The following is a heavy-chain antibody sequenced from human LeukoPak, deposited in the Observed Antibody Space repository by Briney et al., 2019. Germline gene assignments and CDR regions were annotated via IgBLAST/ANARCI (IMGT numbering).Heavy chain of an antibody. CDR1: GFTFSSYA. D-gene: IGHD3-22*01. V-gene: IGHV3-64*01. CDR2: ISSNGGST. Sequence: GGSLRLSCAASGFTFSSYAMHWVRQAPGKGLEYVSAISSNGGSTYYANSVKGRFTISRDNAKNSLYLQMNSLRAEDTAVYYCARGHSSGFRGFFDYWGQGTLVTVSS. CDR3: ARGHSSGFRGFFDY. J-gene: IGHJ4*02.